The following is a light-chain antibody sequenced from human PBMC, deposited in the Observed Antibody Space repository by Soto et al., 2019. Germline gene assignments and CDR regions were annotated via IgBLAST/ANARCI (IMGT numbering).Light chain of an antibody. V-gene: IGLV2-8*01. CDR3: ATWDDRLRGYV. J-gene: IGLJ1*01. CDR1: SSDIGGFNF. Sequence: QSALTQPPSASGSPGQSVTISCTGTSSDIGGFNFVSWYQQHPGKAPKLMIYEVSKRPSGVPDRFSGSKSANTASLTVSGLQTEDEADYYCATWDDRLRGYVFGTGTKVTVL. CDR2: EVS.